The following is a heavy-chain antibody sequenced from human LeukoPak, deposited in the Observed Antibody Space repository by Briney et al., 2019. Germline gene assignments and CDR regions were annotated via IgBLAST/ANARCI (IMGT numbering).Heavy chain of an antibody. CDR3: ASGSDDYVWGSDRRSDAFDI. Sequence: ASVKVSCKTSGYTFIGYYMHWVRQAPGQGLEWMGWINPKSGATNYAQKIQGRVTMTRDTSISTAYMELSRLRSDDTAVYYCASGSDDYVWGSDRRSDAFDIWGQGAMVIVSS. CDR1: GYTFIGYY. J-gene: IGHJ3*02. D-gene: IGHD3-16*02. CDR2: INPKSGAT. V-gene: IGHV1-2*02.